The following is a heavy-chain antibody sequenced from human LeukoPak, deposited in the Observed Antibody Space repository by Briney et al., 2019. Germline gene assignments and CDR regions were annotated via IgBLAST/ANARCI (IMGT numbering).Heavy chain of an antibody. CDR2: IIPIFGTA. Sequence: SVKVSCKASGGTFSSYAISWVRQAPGQGLEWMGGIIPIFGTANYAQKFQGRVTITADESTSTAYMELSSLRSGDTAVYYCARGRVTIFGVVTGGPLYYFDYWGQGTLVTVSS. D-gene: IGHD3-3*01. J-gene: IGHJ4*02. CDR3: ARGRVTIFGVVTGGPLYYFDY. V-gene: IGHV1-69*01. CDR1: GGTFSSYA.